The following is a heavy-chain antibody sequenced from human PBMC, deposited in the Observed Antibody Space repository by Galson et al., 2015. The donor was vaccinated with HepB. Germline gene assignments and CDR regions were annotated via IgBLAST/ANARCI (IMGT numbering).Heavy chain of an antibody. D-gene: IGHD6-19*01. V-gene: IGHV2-5*02. CDR1: GFSLSTSGVG. J-gene: IGHJ4*02. CDR3: AHRVVPSGIAVAGGFDY. Sequence: PALVKPTQTLTLTCTFSGFSLSTSGVGVGWIRQPPGKALEWLALIYWDDDKRYSPSLKSRLTITKDTSKNQVVLTMTNMDPVDTATYYCAHRVVPSGIAVAGGFDYWGQGTLVTVSS. CDR2: IYWDDDK.